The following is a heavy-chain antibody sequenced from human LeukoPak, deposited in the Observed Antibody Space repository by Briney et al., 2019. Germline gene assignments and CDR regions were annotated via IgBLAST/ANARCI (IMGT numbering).Heavy chain of an antibody. CDR1: GFTFSSYA. CDR2: ISYDGSNK. CDR3: SKYSSSYGVDY. D-gene: IGHD6-6*01. V-gene: IGHV3-30*01. Sequence: GGSLRLSCAASGFTFSSYAMHWVRQAPGKGPEWVAVISYDGSNKYYADSVKGRFTISRDNSKNTLYLQMNSLRAEDTAVYYCSKYSSSYGVDYWGQGTLVTVSS. J-gene: IGHJ4*02.